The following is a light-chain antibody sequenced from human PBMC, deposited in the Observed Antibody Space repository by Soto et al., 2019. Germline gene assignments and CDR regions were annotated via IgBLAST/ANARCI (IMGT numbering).Light chain of an antibody. CDR3: SSYAGSNNQV. Sequence: QSVLTQPPSASGSPGQSVTISCTGTSSDIGAYIYVSWYQQHPGKAPKLMISEVSRRPSGVPERFSGSKSGTTASLTVSGLQADDEAHYYCSSYAGSNNQVFGTGTKV. CDR2: EVS. J-gene: IGLJ1*01. V-gene: IGLV2-8*01. CDR1: SSDIGAYIY.